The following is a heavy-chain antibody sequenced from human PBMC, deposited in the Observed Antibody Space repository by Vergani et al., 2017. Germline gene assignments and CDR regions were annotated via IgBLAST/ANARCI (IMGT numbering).Heavy chain of an antibody. CDR2: IYYSGST. D-gene: IGHD6-13*01. V-gene: IGHV4-31*03. Sequence: QVQLQESGPGLVKPSQTLSLTCTVSGGSISSGGYYWSWIRQHPGKGLEWIGYIYYSGSTYYNPSLKSRVTISVDTSKNQFSLKLSSVTAADTAVYYCARESPQIAAAGTGNDYYGMDVWGQGTTVTVSS. CDR1: GGSISSGGYY. J-gene: IGHJ6*02. CDR3: ARESPQIAAAGTGNDYYGMDV.